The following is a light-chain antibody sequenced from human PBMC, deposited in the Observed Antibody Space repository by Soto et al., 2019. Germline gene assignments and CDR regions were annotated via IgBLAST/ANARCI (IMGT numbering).Light chain of an antibody. CDR1: QSLLYSSNNKNY. V-gene: IGKV4-1*01. CDR3: QQYYTTPLT. Sequence: DIVMTQSPDSLAVSRGERATVHCKSSQSLLYSSNNKNYLTWYQQKPGQPPKLLIYWASTRESGVPDRFSGSGSGTDFTLTISSLQAEDVAVYYCQQYYTTPLTFGGGTKVDIK. CDR2: WAS. J-gene: IGKJ4*01.